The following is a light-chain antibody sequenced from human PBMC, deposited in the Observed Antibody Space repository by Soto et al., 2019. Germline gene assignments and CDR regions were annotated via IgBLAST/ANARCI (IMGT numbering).Light chain of an antibody. V-gene: IGKV1-17*01. CDR1: QDIRSD. CDR2: ATS. Sequence: DIQMTQSPSSLSASVGDRVTITCRASQDIRSDLGWYQQQPGKAPKRLIYATSSLQSGVPSRFSGSGSGTEFPLTITTPPPEDLATYYGLHYNTYPWPFGQGTKLEIK. CDR3: LHYNTYPWP. J-gene: IGKJ1*01.